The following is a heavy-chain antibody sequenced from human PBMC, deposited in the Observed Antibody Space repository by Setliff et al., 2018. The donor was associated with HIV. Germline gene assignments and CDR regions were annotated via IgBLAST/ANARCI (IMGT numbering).Heavy chain of an antibody. D-gene: IGHD6-13*01. Sequence: SETLSLTCTVSGGSISSGDYYWSWIRQPPGKGLEWIGYIYYSGSTYYNPSLKSRVTISVDTSKNQFSLKLSSVTAADTAVYYCARQQHSSDLKIWNYWGQGTLVTVSS. CDR1: GGSISSGDYY. CDR2: IYYSGST. J-gene: IGHJ4*02. V-gene: IGHV4-30-4*08. CDR3: ARQQHSSDLKIWNY.